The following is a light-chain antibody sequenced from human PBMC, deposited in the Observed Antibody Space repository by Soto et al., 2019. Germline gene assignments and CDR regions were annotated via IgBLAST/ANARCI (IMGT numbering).Light chain of an antibody. CDR3: ATWDDTLDGPV. CDR1: SSNIGRNT. Sequence: QAVVTQPPSVSGTPGQRVTISCSGSSSNIGRNTVSWYQQFPRTAPRLLMYSDNQGPSGVPDRFSGSKSGTSASLAISGLQSEDEADYYCATWDDTLDGPVFGGGTQLTVL. CDR2: SDN. J-gene: IGLJ2*01. V-gene: IGLV1-44*01.